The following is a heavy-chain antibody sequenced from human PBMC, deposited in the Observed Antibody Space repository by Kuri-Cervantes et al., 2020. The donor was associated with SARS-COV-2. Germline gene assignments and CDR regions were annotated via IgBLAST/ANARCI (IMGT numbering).Heavy chain of an antibody. CDR3: ARDWGQSRYDFWSGYALGY. Sequence: ASVKVSCKASGYTFTSYYMHWVRQAPGQGLEWMGIINPSSGSTSYAQKFQGRVTMTRDTSTSTVYMELSSLRSEDTAVYYCARDWGQSRYDFWSGYALGYWGQGTLVTVSS. D-gene: IGHD3-3*01. J-gene: IGHJ4*02. CDR2: INPSSGST. V-gene: IGHV1-46*01. CDR1: GYTFTSYY.